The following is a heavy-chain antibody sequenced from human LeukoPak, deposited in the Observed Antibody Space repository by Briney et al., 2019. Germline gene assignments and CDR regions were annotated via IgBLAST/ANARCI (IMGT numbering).Heavy chain of an antibody. CDR3: ARVAMDIVVVPAAAYNYYGMDV. CDR1: GGSISSSSYY. CDR2: IYYSGST. V-gene: IGHV4-39*01. D-gene: IGHD2-2*03. Sequence: SETLSLTCTVSGGSISSSSYYWGWIRQPPGKGLEWIGSIYYSGSTYYNPSLKSRVTISVDTSKNQFSLKLSSVTAADTAVYYCARVAMDIVVVPAAAYNYYGMDVWGQGTTVTVSS. J-gene: IGHJ6*02.